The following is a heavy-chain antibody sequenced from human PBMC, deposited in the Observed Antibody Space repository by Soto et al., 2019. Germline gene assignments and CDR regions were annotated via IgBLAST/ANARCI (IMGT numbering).Heavy chain of an antibody. Sequence: QVQLQESGPGLVKPSETLSLTCSVSGGSISSFYWNWIRQPAGKGREWIGRIYRNGHTDYNPSLNSRVTMSVDTSKHQFSLQLSSVTAADTARYYCARGPSTSSIGTFDIWGQGTMVTVSS. CDR2: IYRNGHT. D-gene: IGHD6-6*01. CDR3: ARGPSTSSIGTFDI. V-gene: IGHV4-4*07. J-gene: IGHJ3*02. CDR1: GGSISSFY.